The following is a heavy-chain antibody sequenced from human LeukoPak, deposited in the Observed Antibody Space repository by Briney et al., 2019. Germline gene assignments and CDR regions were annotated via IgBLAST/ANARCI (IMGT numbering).Heavy chain of an antibody. CDR1: GGIFSSYA. CDR2: IIPIFGTA. V-gene: IGHV1-69*05. CDR3: ARGRASAAQFDP. D-gene: IGHD6-19*01. Sequence: SVKVSCKASGGIFSSYAISWVRQAPGQGLEWMGGIIPIFGTANYAQKFQGRVTITTDESTSTAYMELSSLRSEDTAVYYCARGRASAAQFDPWGQGILVTVSS. J-gene: IGHJ5*02.